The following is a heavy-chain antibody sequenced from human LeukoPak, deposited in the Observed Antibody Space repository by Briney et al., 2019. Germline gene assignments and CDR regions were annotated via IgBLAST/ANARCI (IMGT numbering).Heavy chain of an antibody. Sequence: SVKVSCKASGGTFSSYAISWVRQAPGHGLEWMGVIIPIFGTANYAQKFQGRVTITADESTSTAYMELSSLRSENTAVYYCASIEYYYGSGSYYYGMDVWGQGTTVTVSS. CDR3: ASIEYYYGSGSYYYGMDV. D-gene: IGHD3-10*01. CDR2: IIPIFGTA. J-gene: IGHJ6*02. V-gene: IGHV1-69*13. CDR1: GGTFSSYA.